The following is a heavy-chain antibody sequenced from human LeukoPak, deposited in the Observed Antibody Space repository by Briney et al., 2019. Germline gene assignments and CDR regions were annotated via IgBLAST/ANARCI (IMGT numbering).Heavy chain of an antibody. Sequence: GGSLRLSCAASGFTFSNYGMHWVRQAPGKGLEWVAFIYYHGNNKNYADFVKGRFTISRDNSKNTLFLQMNSLRAEDTAVYYCARGNYYGWGCDFWGQGSLVTVSS. CDR1: GFTFSNYG. V-gene: IGHV3-30*02. J-gene: IGHJ4*02. D-gene: IGHD3-10*01. CDR2: IYYHGNNK. CDR3: ARGNYYGWGCDF.